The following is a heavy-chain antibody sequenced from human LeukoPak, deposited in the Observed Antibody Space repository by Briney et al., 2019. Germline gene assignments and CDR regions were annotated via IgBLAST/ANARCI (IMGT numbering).Heavy chain of an antibody. D-gene: IGHD6-13*01. V-gene: IGHV4-38-2*02. J-gene: IGHJ5*02. Sequence: SETLSLTCTVSGYSISSGYYWGWIRQPPGKGLEWIGSIYHSGSTYYNPSLKSRVTISVDTSKNQFSLKLSSVTAADTAVYYCATVPYSYSSSWYWFDPWGQGTLVTVSS. CDR3: ATVPYSYSSSWYWFDP. CDR2: IYHSGST. CDR1: GYSISSGYY.